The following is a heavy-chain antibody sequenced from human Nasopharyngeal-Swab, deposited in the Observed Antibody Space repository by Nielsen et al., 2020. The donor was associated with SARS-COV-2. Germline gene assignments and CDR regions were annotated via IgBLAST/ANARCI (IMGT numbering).Heavy chain of an antibody. CDR2: IYYSGST. CDR3: ARHRGIYYYYYGMDV. Sequence: SETLSLTCTVSGGSISSSSYYWGWIRQPPGKGLEWIGSIYYSGSTYYNPSLKSRVTISVDTSKNQFSLKLSSVTAADTAVYYCARHRGIYYYYYGMDVWGQGTTVTVPS. V-gene: IGHV4-39*01. J-gene: IGHJ6*02. D-gene: IGHD3-10*01. CDR1: GGSISSSSYY.